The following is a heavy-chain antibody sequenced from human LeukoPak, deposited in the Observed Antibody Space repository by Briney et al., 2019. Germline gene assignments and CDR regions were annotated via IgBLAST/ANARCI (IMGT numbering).Heavy chain of an antibody. J-gene: IGHJ4*02. D-gene: IGHD6-13*01. V-gene: IGHV3-33*06. CDR3: AKDSSSSWYRYFDY. CDR2: IWYDGSNK. Sequence: GGSLRLSCAASGFTFGSYGMHWVRQAPGEVLEWVAVIWYDGSNKYYADSVKGRFTISRDNPKNTLYLQMNSLRAEDTAVYYCAKDSSSSWYRYFDYWGQGTLVTVSS. CDR1: GFTFGSYG.